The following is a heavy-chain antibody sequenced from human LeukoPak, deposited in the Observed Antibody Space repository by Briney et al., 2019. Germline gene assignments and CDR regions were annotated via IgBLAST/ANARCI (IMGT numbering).Heavy chain of an antibody. D-gene: IGHD2-2*01. V-gene: IGHV4-4*07. CDR3: ARGGCTSNTCYYYYYYMDV. CDR1: GGSISSYY. CDR2: IYNNGST. J-gene: IGHJ6*03. Sequence: PGETLSLTCTVSGGSISSYYWSWIRQPAGKGLEWIGRIYNNGSTNYNPSLKSRVTISVDTSKNQFSLKLSSVTAADTAVYYCARGGCTSNTCYYYYYYMDVWGQGTTVTV.